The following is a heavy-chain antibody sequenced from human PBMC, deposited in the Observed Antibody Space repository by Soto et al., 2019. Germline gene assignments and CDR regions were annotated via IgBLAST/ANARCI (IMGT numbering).Heavy chain of an antibody. V-gene: IGHV4-4*02. CDR3: ARGLESSYCSGGSCHYYYRMDV. CDR2: IDHSGST. D-gene: IGHD2-15*01. CDR1: GGSISGSKW. J-gene: IGHJ6*02. Sequence: SETLSLTCAVSGGSISGSKWWSWVRQPPGKGLEWIGEIDHSGSTNYNPSLKSRVTISVDKFKNQFSLKLRSVTAADTAVYYCARGLESSYCSGGSCHYYYRMDVWGQGTTDTVSS.